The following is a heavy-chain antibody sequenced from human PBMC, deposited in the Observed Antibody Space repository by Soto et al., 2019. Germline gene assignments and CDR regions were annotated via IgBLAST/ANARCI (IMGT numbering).Heavy chain of an antibody. Sequence: QLQLQESGPGLVKPSETLSLTCTVSGGSITSSSYYWGWIRQPPGKGLEWIGSIYYSGRAYYSPSLKSRVTISVDTSKNQFSLKLSSVTAAETAVYYCARSKSEKPYDSSGYVDYWGQGTLVTVSS. J-gene: IGHJ4*02. D-gene: IGHD3-22*01. CDR3: ARSKSEKPYDSSGYVDY. CDR1: GGSITSSSYY. CDR2: IYYSGRA. V-gene: IGHV4-39*01.